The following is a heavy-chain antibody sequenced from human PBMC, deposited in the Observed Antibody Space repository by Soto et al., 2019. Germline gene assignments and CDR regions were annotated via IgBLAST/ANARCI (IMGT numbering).Heavy chain of an antibody. V-gene: IGHV1-69*13. CDR2: IIPIFGTA. CDR1: VGTFSSYS. J-gene: IGHJ6*02. CDR3: ARRHHGSGSWYYYGMDV. Sequence: SVNVSCKASVGTFSSYSISWVRQAPGQGLEWMGGIIPIFGTANYAQKFQGRVTITADESTSTAYMELSSLRSEDTAVYYCARRHHGSGSWYYYGMDVWGQGTTATVSS. D-gene: IGHD3-10*01.